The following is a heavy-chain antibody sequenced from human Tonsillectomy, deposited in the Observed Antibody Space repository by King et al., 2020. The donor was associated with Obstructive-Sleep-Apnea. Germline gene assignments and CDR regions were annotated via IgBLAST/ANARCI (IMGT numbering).Heavy chain of an antibody. CDR2: ISHSGST. CDR1: GGSISSNNW. Sequence: QLQESGPGLVKPSGTLSLTCVVSGGSISSNNWWGCVRQPPGKGLEWIGEISHSGSTNYHTSLKIRVTISVDKSKNQFSLKLSSVTAADTAVYYCARTPDGYFDYWGQGTLVTVSS. CDR3: ARTPDGYFDY. V-gene: IGHV4-4*02. D-gene: IGHD1-14*01. J-gene: IGHJ4*02.